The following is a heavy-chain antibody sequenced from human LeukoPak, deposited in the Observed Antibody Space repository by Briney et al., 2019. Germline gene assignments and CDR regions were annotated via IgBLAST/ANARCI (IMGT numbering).Heavy chain of an antibody. V-gene: IGHV4-38-2*02. CDR2: IYYNENT. Sequence: SETLSLTCTVSGYSISNNYYWGWIRQPPGKGLEWIGYIYYNENTNYNPSLKSRVTTSVDTSKNQFSLKLSSVTAADTAVYYCARDRRHTYGRNLDYWGQGTLVTVSS. J-gene: IGHJ4*02. CDR1: GYSISNNYY. D-gene: IGHD5-18*01. CDR3: ARDRRHTYGRNLDY.